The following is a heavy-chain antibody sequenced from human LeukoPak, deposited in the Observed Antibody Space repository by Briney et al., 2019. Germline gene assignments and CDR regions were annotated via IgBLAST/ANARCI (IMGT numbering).Heavy chain of an antibody. J-gene: IGHJ4*02. D-gene: IGHD1-26*01. CDR1: GFTFSSYW. V-gene: IGHV3-7*01. CDR2: IKQDGSEK. Sequence: PGGSLRLSCATSGFTFSSYWMSWVRQAPGKGLEWVANIKQDGSEKYYVDSVKGRFTISRDNAKNSLYLQMNSLRAEDTAVYYCARSRLPYYAHFDYWGQGTLVTVSS. CDR3: ARSRLPYYAHFDY.